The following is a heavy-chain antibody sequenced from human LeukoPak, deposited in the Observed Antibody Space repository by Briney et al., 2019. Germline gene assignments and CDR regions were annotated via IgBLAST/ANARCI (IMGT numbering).Heavy chain of an antibody. CDR2: IKQDGSEK. D-gene: IGHD1-26*01. Sequence: GGSLRLSCAASGFTFSNYWMSWVRQAPGKGLEWVANIKQDGSEKCYVDSVKGRFTISRDNSKNTLYLQMNSLRAEDTAVYYCARDRVGATDYFDYWGQGTLVTVSS. V-gene: IGHV3-7*01. CDR3: ARDRVGATDYFDY. CDR1: GFTFSNYW. J-gene: IGHJ4*02.